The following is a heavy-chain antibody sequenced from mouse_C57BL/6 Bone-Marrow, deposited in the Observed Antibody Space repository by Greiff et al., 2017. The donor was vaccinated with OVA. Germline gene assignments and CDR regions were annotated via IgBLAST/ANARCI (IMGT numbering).Heavy chain of an antibody. D-gene: IGHD2-5*01. CDR2: ISDGGSYT. V-gene: IGHV5-4*01. J-gene: IGHJ4*01. CDR3: ARETTIVTRGYAMDY. CDR1: GFTFSSYA. Sequence: EVQVVESGGGLVKPGGSLKLSCGASGFTFSSYAMSWVRQTPEKRLEWVATISDGGSYTYYPDNVKGRFTISRDNAKNNLYLQMSHLKSEDTAMYYCARETTIVTRGYAMDYWGQGTSVTVSS.